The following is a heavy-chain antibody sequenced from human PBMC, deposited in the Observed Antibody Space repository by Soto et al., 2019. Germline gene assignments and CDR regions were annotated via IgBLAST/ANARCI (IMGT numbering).Heavy chain of an antibody. V-gene: IGHV3-7*03. CDR1: GFTFTRYY. D-gene: IGHD3-9*01. J-gene: IGHJ4*02. Sequence: GGSLRLSCVASGFTFTRYYMTWVRQAPGKGLGWVASINLDGSEQFYVDSVKGRFIISRDNARSSLYLQMNSLRAEDTALYFCSRENWFQDYWGPGXLVTVYS. CDR3: SRENWFQDY. CDR2: INLDGSEQ.